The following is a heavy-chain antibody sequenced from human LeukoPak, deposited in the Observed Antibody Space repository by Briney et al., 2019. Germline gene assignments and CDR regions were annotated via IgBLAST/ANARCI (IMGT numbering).Heavy chain of an antibody. V-gene: IGHV4-39*07. J-gene: IGHJ4*02. CDR3: ARDSGYSYGYDY. D-gene: IGHD5-18*01. Sequence: SETLSLTCTVSGGSIGSSSYYWDWIRQSPGKGLEWVGSIYYSGSTYYNPSLKSRVTISVDTSKNQFSLKLSSVTAADTAVYYCARDSGYSYGYDYWGQGILVTVSS. CDR1: GGSIGSSSYY. CDR2: IYYSGST.